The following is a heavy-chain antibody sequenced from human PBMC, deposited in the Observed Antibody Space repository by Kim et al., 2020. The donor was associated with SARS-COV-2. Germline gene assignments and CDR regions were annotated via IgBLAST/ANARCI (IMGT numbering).Heavy chain of an antibody. CDR1: GGSVSSGSYY. V-gene: IGHV4-61*01. D-gene: IGHD2-8*01. Sequence: SETLSLTCTVSGGSVSSGSYYWSWIRQPPGKGLEWIGYIYYSGSTNYNPSLKSRVTISVDTSKNQFSLKLSSVTAADTAVYYCARLGVYAPNFDYWGQGTLVTVSS. J-gene: IGHJ4*02. CDR3: ARLGVYAPNFDY. CDR2: IYYSGST.